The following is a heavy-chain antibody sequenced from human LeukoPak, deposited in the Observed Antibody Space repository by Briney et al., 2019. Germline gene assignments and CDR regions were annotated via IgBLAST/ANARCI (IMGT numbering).Heavy chain of an antibody. V-gene: IGHV4-59*01. D-gene: IGHD3/OR15-3a*01. CDR3: ASYKRTTGYYTVDY. CDR2: IHHSGSS. CDR1: GGSITSYY. J-gene: IGHJ4*02. Sequence: PSETLSLTCTVSGGSITSYYWIWIRQPPGKGLEWIGFIHHSGSSNYNPSLQSRVTMSVDTSKNQFSLSLGFVTAADTAVYYCASYKRTTGYYTVDYWGQGTLVTVSS.